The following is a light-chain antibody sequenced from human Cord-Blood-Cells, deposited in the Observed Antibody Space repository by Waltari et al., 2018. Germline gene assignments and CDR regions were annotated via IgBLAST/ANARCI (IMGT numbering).Light chain of an antibody. V-gene: IGKV1-8*01. J-gene: IGKJ5*01. Sequence: AIRMTQSPSSLSASTGDRVTITCRASQGISRYLAWYQQKPGKAPKLLIDAASTVQSGVPSRFSGSGSGTDFTLTISCLQSEDFATYYCQQYYSYPTFGQGTRLEIK. CDR2: AAS. CDR1: QGISRY. CDR3: QQYYSYPT.